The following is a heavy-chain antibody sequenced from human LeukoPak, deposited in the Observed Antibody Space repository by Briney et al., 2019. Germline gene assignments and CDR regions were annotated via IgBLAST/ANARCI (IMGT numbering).Heavy chain of an antibody. CDR1: GFTFDDFA. CDR2: NSWNRGDI. CDR3: AKDWRWHQNTYGMNV. V-gene: IGHV3-9*01. D-gene: IGHD5-24*01. J-gene: IGHJ6*01. Sequence: GRSPRLSCAASGFTFDDFAMHCVREGPGKGLEWVAGNSWNRGDIAYADSLKGRFTISRDNSKNTLYLEMDSLRIEDTAMYYCAKDWRWHQNTYGMNVWGQGTTVTVSS.